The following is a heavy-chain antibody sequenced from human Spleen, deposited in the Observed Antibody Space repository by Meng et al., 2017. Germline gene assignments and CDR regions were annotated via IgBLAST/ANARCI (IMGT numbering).Heavy chain of an antibody. CDR1: GYSFTSYW. V-gene: IGHV5-51*01. D-gene: IGHD4-23*01. Sequence: KVSCKASGYSFTSYWIGWVRQMPGKGLEWMGIIYPGDSDTRYSPSFQGQVTISADKSISTAYLQWSSLKASDTAMYYCARRPNYGGKYFQHWGQGTLVTVSS. CDR3: ARRPNYGGKYFQH. J-gene: IGHJ1*01. CDR2: IYPGDSDT.